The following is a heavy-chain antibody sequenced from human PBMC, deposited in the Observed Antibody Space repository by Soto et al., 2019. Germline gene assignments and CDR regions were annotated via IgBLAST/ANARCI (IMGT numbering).Heavy chain of an antibody. CDR1: GYTFTGYY. D-gene: IGHD3-9*01. J-gene: IGHJ4*02. CDR3: ARSGEVLRYFDWNFDY. V-gene: IGHV1-2*04. Sequence: ASVKVSCKASGYTFTGYYIHWVRQAPGQGLEWMGWINPNSGGTNYAQKFQGWVTMTRDTSISTAYMELSRLRSDDTAVYYCARSGEVLRYFDWNFDYWGQGTLVSVS. CDR2: INPNSGGT.